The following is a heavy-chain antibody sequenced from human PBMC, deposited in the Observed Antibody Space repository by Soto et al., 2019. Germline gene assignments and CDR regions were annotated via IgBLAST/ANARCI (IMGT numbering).Heavy chain of an antibody. CDR2: TSSDGGTK. J-gene: IGHJ4*02. D-gene: IGHD5-18*01. Sequence: LRLSCSTSGFTFSGYSMHWFRQAPGKGLEWVAVTSSDGGTKFYADSVKGRFTVSRDNSKNTVYLQMNSLRPEDTAVYYCAKPLGLLRRAMAQGSDYWGQGTLVTVSS. CDR3: AKPLGLLRRAMAQGSDY. V-gene: IGHV3-30-3*02. CDR1: GFTFSGYS.